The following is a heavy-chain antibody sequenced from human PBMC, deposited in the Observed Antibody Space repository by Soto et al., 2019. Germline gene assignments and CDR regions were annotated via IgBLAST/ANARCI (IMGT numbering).Heavy chain of an antibody. J-gene: IGHJ6*03. Sequence: QVQLQQWGAGLLKPSETLSLTCTVYGGSFSGYYWSWIRQPTGKGLEWIGEINHSGITNYNPSLKSRVIISADTSKNQFSLKLSSVTAADAAVYYCAMTPVRFSTFYHYMDVWGKGTTVTVSS. CDR2: INHSGIT. D-gene: IGHD3-3*01. CDR1: GGSFSGYY. V-gene: IGHV4-34*01. CDR3: AMTPVRFSTFYHYMDV.